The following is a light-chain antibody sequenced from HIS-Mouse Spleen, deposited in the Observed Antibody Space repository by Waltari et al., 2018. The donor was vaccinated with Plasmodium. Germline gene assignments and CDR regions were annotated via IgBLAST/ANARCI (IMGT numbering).Light chain of an antibody. Sequence: IQMTQSPSSLSASLEARVTIPCQASQDISNYLNWYQQKPGKAPKLLIYDASNLETGVPSRFSGSGSGTDFTFTISSLQPEDIATYYCQQYDNLPPLFTFGPGTKVDIK. J-gene: IGKJ3*01. CDR1: QDISNY. CDR3: QQYDNLPPLFT. CDR2: DAS. V-gene: IGKV1-33*01.